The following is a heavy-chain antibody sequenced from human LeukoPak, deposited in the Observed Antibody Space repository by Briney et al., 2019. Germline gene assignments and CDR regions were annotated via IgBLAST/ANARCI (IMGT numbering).Heavy chain of an antibody. CDR3: ARATYYDFWSGYSIDY. CDR2: ISAYNGNT. Sequence: ASVKVSCKASGYTFTSYGISWVRQAPGQGLEWMGWISAYNGNTNYAQKFQGRVTITADESTSTAYMELSSLRSEDTAVYYCARATYYDFWSGYSIDYWGQGTLVTVSS. V-gene: IGHV1-18*01. J-gene: IGHJ4*02. D-gene: IGHD3-3*01. CDR1: GYTFTSYG.